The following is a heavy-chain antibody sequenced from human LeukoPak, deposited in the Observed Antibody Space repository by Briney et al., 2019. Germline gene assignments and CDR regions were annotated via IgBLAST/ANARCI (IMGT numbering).Heavy chain of an antibody. CDR2: SIPIFGTA. J-gene: IGHJ5*02. D-gene: IGHD6-19*01. V-gene: IGHV1-69*13. CDR3: ARADIAVAGLFDP. CDR1: GGTFSSYA. Sequence: SVKVSCKASGGTFSSYAISWVRQAPGQGLEWMGGSIPIFGTANYAQKFQGRVTITADESTSTAYMELSSLRSEDTAVYYCARADIAVAGLFDPWGQGTLVTVSS.